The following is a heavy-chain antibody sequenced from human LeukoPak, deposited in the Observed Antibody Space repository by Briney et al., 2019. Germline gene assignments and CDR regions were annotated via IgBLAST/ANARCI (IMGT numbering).Heavy chain of an antibody. J-gene: IGHJ4*02. V-gene: IGHV1-18*01. CDR2: ISTYNGNT. CDR1: GYIFTSYG. CDR3: ARAAISKDGSGYFY. Sequence: WASVKVSCKASGYIFTSYGISWVRQAPGQGLEWMGWISTYNGNTNYAQKVQGRVTMTTDTSTSTAYMELRSLRSDDTAVYYCARAAISKDGSGYFYWGQGTLVTVSS. D-gene: IGHD3-22*01.